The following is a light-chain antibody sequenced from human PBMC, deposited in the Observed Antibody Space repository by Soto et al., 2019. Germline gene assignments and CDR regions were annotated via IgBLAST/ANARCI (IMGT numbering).Light chain of an antibody. CDR3: SSYTTSNTVI. Sequence: QSALTQPASVSGSPGQSITISCTGTSSDVGGYNYVSWYQQYPGKAPKFMIYEVSFRPSGVSNRFSGSKSGNTASLTISGLQAEDEADYYCSSYTTSNTVIFGGGTKLNVL. CDR1: SSDVGGYNY. CDR2: EVS. J-gene: IGLJ2*01. V-gene: IGLV2-14*01.